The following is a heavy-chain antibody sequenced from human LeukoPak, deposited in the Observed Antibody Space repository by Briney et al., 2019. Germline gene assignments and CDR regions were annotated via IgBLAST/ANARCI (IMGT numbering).Heavy chain of an antibody. CDR3: AKVGTITTARGDDY. CDR2: ISSAGHT. D-gene: IGHD1-14*01. V-gene: IGHV3-23*01. CDR1: GFTFSTYA. J-gene: IGHJ4*02. Sequence: GGSLRLSCAASGFTFSTYAMTWVRQAPGKGLEWVSVISSAGHTYYADSVKGRFIISRDNSENTLSLQMNSLRVEDTAVYYCAKVGTITTARGDDYWGQGTLVTVSS.